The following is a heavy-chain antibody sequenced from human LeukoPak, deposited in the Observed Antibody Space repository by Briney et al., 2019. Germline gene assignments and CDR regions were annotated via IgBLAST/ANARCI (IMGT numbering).Heavy chain of an antibody. CDR3: VRRVNTYGGWFDR. D-gene: IGHD5-18*01. CDR2: IDYRGRT. J-gene: IGHJ5*02. V-gene: IGHV4-39*01. Sequence: PSETQSLTCSVSGDSISSSNFHWGWIRPSPGKGLEWIGTIDYRGRTFYNPSLNNRVTISADTSRNQLSLKLSSVTATDTAIYYCVRRVNTYGGWFDRWGQGALVTVSS. CDR1: GDSISSSNFH.